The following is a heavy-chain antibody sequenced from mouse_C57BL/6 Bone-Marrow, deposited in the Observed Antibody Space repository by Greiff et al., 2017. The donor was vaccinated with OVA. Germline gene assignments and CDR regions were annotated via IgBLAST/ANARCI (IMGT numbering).Heavy chain of an antibody. J-gene: IGHJ3*01. D-gene: IGHD2-3*01. Sequence: QVQLQQPGAELVKPGASVKLSCKASGYTFTSYWMQWVKQRPGQGLEWIGEIDPSDSYTNYNQKFKGKATLTVDTSSSTAYMQLSSLTSEDSAVYYCARVGDGYYLAGFAYWGQGTLVTGSA. CDR2: IDPSDSYT. V-gene: IGHV1-50*01. CDR1: GYTFTSYW. CDR3: ARVGDGYYLAGFAY.